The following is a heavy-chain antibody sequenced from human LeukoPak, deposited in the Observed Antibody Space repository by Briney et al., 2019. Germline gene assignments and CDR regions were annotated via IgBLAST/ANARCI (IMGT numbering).Heavy chain of an antibody. V-gene: IGHV3-23*01. D-gene: IGHD7-27*01. J-gene: IGHJ4*02. CDR3: AIDPNWETHN. CDR1: GFTFSSYT. CDR2: IGNNGGGI. Sequence: GGSLRLSCAASGFTFSSYTMYWVRQAPGKGLEWVSIIGNNGGGIHYADSVRGRFTISRDNSKNTLYLQMTNLRVDDTALYYCAIDPNWETHNWGQGVLVTVSS.